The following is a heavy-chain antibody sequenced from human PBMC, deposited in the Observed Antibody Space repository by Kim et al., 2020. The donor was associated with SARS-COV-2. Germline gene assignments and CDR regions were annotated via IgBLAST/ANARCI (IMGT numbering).Heavy chain of an antibody. V-gene: IGHV3-33*06. CDR3: AKDVSTNFNAFDV. D-gene: IGHD1-1*01. J-gene: IGHJ3*01. Sequence: YADSVKGRFTISRDNSKNTLYVQMNSLRVEDTAVYYCAKDVSTNFNAFDVWGPGTRVIVSS.